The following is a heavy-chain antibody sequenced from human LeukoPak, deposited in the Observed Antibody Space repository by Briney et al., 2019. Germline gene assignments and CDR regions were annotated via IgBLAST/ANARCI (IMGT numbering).Heavy chain of an antibody. CDR3: ARDLIVGGNHDAFDI. J-gene: IGHJ3*02. V-gene: IGHV3-48*03. CDR2: ISGSGSTM. Sequence: GGSLRLSCAASGFTFSNYEMNWVRQAPGKGLEWVSYISGSGSTMYYADSVKGRFTISRDNAKKSLYLQMNSLRAEDTAVYYCARDLIVGGNHDAFDIWGQGTMVTVSS. D-gene: IGHD1-26*01. CDR1: GFTFSNYE.